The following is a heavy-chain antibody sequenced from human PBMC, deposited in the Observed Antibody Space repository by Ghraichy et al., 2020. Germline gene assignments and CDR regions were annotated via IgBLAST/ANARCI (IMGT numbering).Heavy chain of an antibody. Sequence: GESQNISCAASGFTFSSYWMNWVRQAPGKGLVWVSHINSDGSTTNYADSVKGRFTISRDNAKNTLYLQMNSLRAEDTAVYYCARDTTSYGSGSYADYWGQGTLVTVSS. D-gene: IGHD3-10*01. V-gene: IGHV3-74*01. CDR1: GFTFSSYW. CDR2: INSDGSTT. CDR3: ARDTTSYGSGSYADY. J-gene: IGHJ4*02.